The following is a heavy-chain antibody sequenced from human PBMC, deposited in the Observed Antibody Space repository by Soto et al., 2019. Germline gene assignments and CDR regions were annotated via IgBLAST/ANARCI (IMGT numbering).Heavy chain of an antibody. V-gene: IGHV1-18*01. J-gene: IGHJ2*01. Sequence: QVQLVQSGAEVKKPGASVKVSCKASGYTFNNYGISWVRQAPGQGLEWMGWIGPYNGNTDHAQNFQGRVTMTTDTSTNTAYMGLRSLRSDDTALYYCARCYCSVGRCYTCWHFDLWGRGTLVTVSS. CDR2: IGPYNGNT. CDR3: ARCYCSVGRCYTCWHFDL. CDR1: GYTFNNYG. D-gene: IGHD2-15*01.